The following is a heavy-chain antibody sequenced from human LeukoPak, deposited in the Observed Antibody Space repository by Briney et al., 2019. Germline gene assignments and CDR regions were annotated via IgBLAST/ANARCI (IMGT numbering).Heavy chain of an antibody. CDR1: GYTFSSYG. CDR2: ISADNGNT. CDR3: ARVGNSGSYSWFDP. J-gene: IGHJ5*02. D-gene: IGHD1-26*01. V-gene: IGHV1-18*01. Sequence: ASVKVSCKASGYTFSSYGISWVRQAPGQGLEWMGWISADNGNTNYAQKLQGRVTMTTDTSTSTAYMELRSLRSDDTAVYYCARVGNSGSYSWFDPWGQGTLVTASS.